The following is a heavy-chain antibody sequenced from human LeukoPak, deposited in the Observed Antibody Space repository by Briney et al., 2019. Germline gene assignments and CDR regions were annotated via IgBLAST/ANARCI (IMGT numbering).Heavy chain of an antibody. D-gene: IGHD6-19*01. CDR3: AKGQQWRLNDAFDI. J-gene: IGHJ3*02. CDR1: GFTFDDYA. V-gene: IGHV3-9*03. Sequence: GGSLRLSCAASGFTFDDYAMHWVRQAPGKGLEWVSGISWNSGSLGYADSVKGRFTISRNNAKNSLYLQMISLRAEDMALYYCAKGQQWRLNDAFDIWGQGTMVTVSS. CDR2: ISWNSGSL.